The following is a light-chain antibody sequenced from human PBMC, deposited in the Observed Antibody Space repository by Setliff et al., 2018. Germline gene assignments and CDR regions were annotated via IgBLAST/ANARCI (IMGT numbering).Light chain of an antibody. CDR2: EVS. CDR1: SSDISVYNY. V-gene: IGLV2-8*01. CDR3: SSNIGSNNFDV. Sequence: QSALTQPPSASGSPGQSVTISCTGTSSDISVYNYVSWYQQHPGKAPKLMIYEVSKRPSGVPDRFSGSKSGNTASLTISGLQPEDEADYYCSSNIGSNNFDVFGTGTKVTV. J-gene: IGLJ1*01.